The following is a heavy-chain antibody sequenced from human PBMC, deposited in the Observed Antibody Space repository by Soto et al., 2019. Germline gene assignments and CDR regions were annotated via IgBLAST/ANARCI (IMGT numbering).Heavy chain of an antibody. D-gene: IGHD3-9*01. CDR1: GFTFSSYA. V-gene: IGHV3-23*01. CDR3: AKPRGNYDILTGFDY. Sequence: GGSLRLSCAASGFTFSSYAMSWVRQAPGKGLEWVSAISGSGGSTYYADSVKGRFTISRDNSKNTLYLQMNSLRAEDTAVYYCAKPRGNYDILTGFDYWGQGTLVTVSS. J-gene: IGHJ4*02. CDR2: ISGSGGST.